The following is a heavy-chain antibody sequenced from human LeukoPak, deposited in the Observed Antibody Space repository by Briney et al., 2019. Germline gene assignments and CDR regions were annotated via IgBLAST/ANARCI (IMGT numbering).Heavy chain of an antibody. D-gene: IGHD5-24*01. V-gene: IGHV3-53*01. CDR2: IYSGGTT. CDR3: ARIRMASTFDAFDI. Sequence: GGSLRLSCAASGFTVSSNYMNWVRQAPGKGLEWVSLIYSGGTTYYADPVKGRFAISRDSSKNTLYLQMNSLRAEDTAVYYCARIRMASTFDAFDIWGQGTMATVSS. CDR1: GFTVSSNY. J-gene: IGHJ3*02.